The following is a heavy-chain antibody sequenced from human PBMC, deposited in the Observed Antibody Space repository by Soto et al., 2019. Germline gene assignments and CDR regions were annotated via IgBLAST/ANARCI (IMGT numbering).Heavy chain of an antibody. CDR1: GFTFSNAL. CDR3: TTWEITGTTIDY. V-gene: IGHV3-15*01. CDR2: IKIKTDGGTT. D-gene: IGHD1-7*01. J-gene: IGHJ4*02. Sequence: GGSLRHSCGASGFTFSNALMSGVREAPGKGLEWVGRIKIKTDGGTTDYAAPVKGRFTISRDDSKNTLYLQMNSLKTEDTAVYYCTTWEITGTTIDYWGQGTLVTVSS.